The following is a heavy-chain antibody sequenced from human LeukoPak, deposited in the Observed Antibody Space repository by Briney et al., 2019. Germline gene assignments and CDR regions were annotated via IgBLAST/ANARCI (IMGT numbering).Heavy chain of an antibody. V-gene: IGHV4-34*01. CDR3: ARAPSSGRRPILFDY. Sequence: SETLSLTCAVYGGSFCVYYWMCIRQPPGKGLEWIGEINHSGSTNYNPSLKSRVTISVDTSKNQFSLKLSSVTAADTAVYYCARAPSSGRRPILFDYWGQGTLVTVSS. J-gene: IGHJ4*02. CDR2: INHSGST. D-gene: IGHD6-19*01. CDR1: GGSFCVYY.